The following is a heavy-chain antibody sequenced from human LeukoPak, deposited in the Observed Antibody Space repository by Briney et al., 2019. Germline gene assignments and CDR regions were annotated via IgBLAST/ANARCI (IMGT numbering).Heavy chain of an antibody. Sequence: SETLSLTCAVYGGSFSGSYWSQSPGKGLEWIGEINHSGSTNYNPSLKSRVTISVDTSKNQFSLKLSPVTAADTAVYYCARRPPASAQLYYYGMDVWGQGTTVTVSS. J-gene: IGHJ6*02. V-gene: IGHV4-34*01. D-gene: IGHD6-13*01. CDR2: INHSGST. CDR3: ARRPPASAQLYYYGMDV. CDR1: GGSFSGSY.